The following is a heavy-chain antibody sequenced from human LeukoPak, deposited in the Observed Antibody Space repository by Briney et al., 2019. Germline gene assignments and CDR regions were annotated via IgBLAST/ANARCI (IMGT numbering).Heavy chain of an antibody. Sequence: GGSLRLSCAASGFTFSSYGMHWVRQAPGKGLEWVAFIRYDGSNKYYADSVKGRFTISRDNSRNTLYLQMNSLRAEDTAVYYCARDGFLEWSYSATWAKYYYYYMDVWGKGTTVTVSS. CDR3: ARDGFLEWSYSATWAKYYYYYMDV. D-gene: IGHD3-3*01. CDR1: GFTFSSYG. V-gene: IGHV3-30*02. J-gene: IGHJ6*03. CDR2: IRYDGSNK.